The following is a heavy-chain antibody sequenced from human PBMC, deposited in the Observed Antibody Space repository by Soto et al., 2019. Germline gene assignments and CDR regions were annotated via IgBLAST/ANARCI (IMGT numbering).Heavy chain of an antibody. V-gene: IGHV3-23*01. Sequence: GGSLRLSCAASGFTFSSYAMSWVRQAPGKGLEWVSAISGSGGSTYYADSVKGRFTISRDNSKNTLYLQMNSLRAEDTAVYYCARGSGDGSGTPSYYYYYYMDVRGKGTTVTVSS. J-gene: IGHJ6*03. CDR1: GFTFSSYA. CDR3: ARGSGDGSGTPSYYYYYYMDV. D-gene: IGHD3-10*01. CDR2: ISGSGGST.